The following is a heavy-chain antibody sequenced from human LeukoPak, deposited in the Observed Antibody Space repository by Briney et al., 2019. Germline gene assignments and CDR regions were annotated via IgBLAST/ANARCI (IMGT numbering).Heavy chain of an antibody. Sequence: SVKVSCKASGYTFTSYDINWVRQAPGQGLEWMGGIIPIFGTANYAQKFQGRVTITADESTSTAYMELSSLRSEDTAVYYCARGLEGGPNDAFDIWGQGTMATVSS. V-gene: IGHV1-69*13. CDR1: GYTFTSYD. J-gene: IGHJ3*02. D-gene: IGHD1-1*01. CDR3: ARGLEGGPNDAFDI. CDR2: IIPIFGTA.